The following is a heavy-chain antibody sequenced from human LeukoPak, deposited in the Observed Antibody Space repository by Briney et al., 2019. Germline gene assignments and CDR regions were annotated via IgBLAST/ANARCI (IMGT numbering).Heavy chain of an antibody. D-gene: IGHD3-22*01. CDR3: ARGSSDYPRYFDY. J-gene: IGHJ4*02. V-gene: IGHV1-3*04. CDR2: INTGNGNT. CDR1: GYTFTSYV. Sequence: GASVKVSCKASGYTFTSYVMHWVRRASGQRLEWMGWINTGNGNTKYSQKFQGRVTITRDTSASTAYMELSSLRSEDTAVYYRARGSSDYPRYFDYWGQGSLVTVSP.